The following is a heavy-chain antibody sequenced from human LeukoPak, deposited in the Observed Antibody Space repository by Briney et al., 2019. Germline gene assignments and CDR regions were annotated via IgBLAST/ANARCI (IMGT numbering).Heavy chain of an antibody. J-gene: IGHJ6*02. Sequence: GRSLRLSCAASGFTFSSYGMHWVRQAPGKGLEWVAVISYDGSNKYYADSVKGRFTISRDNSKNTLYLQMNSLRAEDTAVYYCAKDRGSSWYLYYYYYGMDVWGQGTTVTVSS. CDR3: AKDRGSSWYLYYYYYGMDV. V-gene: IGHV3-30*18. CDR2: ISYDGSNK. D-gene: IGHD6-13*01. CDR1: GFTFSSYG.